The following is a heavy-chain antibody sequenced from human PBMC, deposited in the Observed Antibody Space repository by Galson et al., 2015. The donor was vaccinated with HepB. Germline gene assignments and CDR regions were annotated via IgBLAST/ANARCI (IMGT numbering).Heavy chain of an antibody. Sequence: SLRLSCAASGFTFSDYYMSWIRQAPGKGLEWVSYISSSSSYTNYADSVKGRFTISRDNAKNSLYLQMNSLRAEDTAVYYCARCQGLLPPFDAFDIWGQGTMVTVSS. CDR2: ISSSSSYT. D-gene: IGHD2-15*01. V-gene: IGHV3-11*06. J-gene: IGHJ3*02. CDR3: ARCQGLLPPFDAFDI. CDR1: GFTFSDYY.